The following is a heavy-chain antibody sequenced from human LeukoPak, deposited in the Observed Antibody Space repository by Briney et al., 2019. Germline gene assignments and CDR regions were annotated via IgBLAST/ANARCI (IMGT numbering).Heavy chain of an antibody. Sequence: SETLSLTCTVSGGSIGTYYWSWLRQSPGKGLEWLGNVYFSGSTNYNPSLKRGVTISVVTSNNQFSLNLTSVTAADTAAYYCAREAMAVGFARFPIFNYWGQGTLVTVSS. CDR1: GGSIGTYY. J-gene: IGHJ4*02. CDR3: AREAMAVGFARFPIFNY. D-gene: IGHD3-3*01. CDR2: VYFSGST. V-gene: IGHV4-59*01.